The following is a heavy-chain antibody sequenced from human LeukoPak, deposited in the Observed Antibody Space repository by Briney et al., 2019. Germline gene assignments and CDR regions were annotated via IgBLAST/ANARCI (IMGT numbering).Heavy chain of an antibody. V-gene: IGHV4-59*01. CDR2: IYCSGST. D-gene: IGHD3-22*01. CDR3: ATDALLGSEYYYYMDV. Sequence: SESLSLTCTVSAGFISSYSGSWVRQPPGKGLEWIGYIYCSGSTNYNPSLKSRVTISVDTSKIQFSLKLSSVTAAHRTLYYCATDALLGSEYYYYMDVWGQGTTVTVSS. J-gene: IGHJ6*03. CDR1: AGFISSYS.